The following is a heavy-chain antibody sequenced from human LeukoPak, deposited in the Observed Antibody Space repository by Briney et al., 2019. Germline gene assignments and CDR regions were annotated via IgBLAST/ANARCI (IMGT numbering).Heavy chain of an antibody. V-gene: IGHV4-39*02. CDR1: GGSISSGSYY. J-gene: IGHJ5*02. D-gene: IGHD2-2*01. CDR2: IYYSGST. Sequence: SETLSLTCCVSGGSISSGSYYWGWIRQPPGKGLEGIGSIYYSGSTYYNPSLKSRDTISVNTSMNQFSLNVISVTAADTAVYYCARDPPYCSSTSCLFAPGGQGTLVTVYS. CDR3: ARDPPYCSSTSCLFAP.